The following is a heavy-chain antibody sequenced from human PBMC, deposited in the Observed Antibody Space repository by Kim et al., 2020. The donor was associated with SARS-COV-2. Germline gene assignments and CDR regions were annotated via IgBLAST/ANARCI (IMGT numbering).Heavy chain of an antibody. Sequence: SETRYSQSFQGPVTITADKSSSTIYLQWSSLKASDSAMYYCARREQGGWFDPWGQGTQVIVSS. CDR2: SET. V-gene: IGHV5-51*01. D-gene: IGHD3-16*01. CDR3: ARREQGGWFDP. J-gene: IGHJ5*02.